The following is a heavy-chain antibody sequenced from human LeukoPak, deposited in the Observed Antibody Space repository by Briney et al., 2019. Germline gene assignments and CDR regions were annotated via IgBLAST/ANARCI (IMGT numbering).Heavy chain of an antibody. CDR3: VKRALTTAWIDN. V-gene: IGHV3-64D*09. CDR2: ISPSGGST. J-gene: IGHJ4*02. D-gene: IGHD3-3*01. Sequence: GGSLRLSWSASGFTFSSFAIHWVRQAPGKGLEYVSAISPSGGSTFYPDSVKGRFTISRDNSKNTVYLQLSSLRAEDTAVYYCVKRALTTAWIDNWGQGTLVTVSS. CDR1: GFTFSSFA.